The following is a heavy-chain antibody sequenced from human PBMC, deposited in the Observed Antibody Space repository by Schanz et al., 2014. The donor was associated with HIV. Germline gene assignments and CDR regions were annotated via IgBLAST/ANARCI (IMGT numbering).Heavy chain of an antibody. J-gene: IGHJ6*02. CDR3: ARVLHLVLGNYGMDV. Sequence: QVQLVQSGAEVKKPGASVKVSCKASEGTFSASDIVWLRQAPGQGLECMGGILPRSGTTNYAQKWQDRVTMTADKATSTIYMELNSLRSEDTAVYYCARVLHLVLGNYGMDVWGQGTTVTVSS. D-gene: IGHD6-13*01. V-gene: IGHV1-69*06. CDR2: ILPRSGTT. CDR1: EGTFSASD.